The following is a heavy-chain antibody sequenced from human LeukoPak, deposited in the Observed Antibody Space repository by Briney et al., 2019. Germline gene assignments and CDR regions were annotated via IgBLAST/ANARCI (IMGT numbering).Heavy chain of an antibody. D-gene: IGHD3-10*01. J-gene: IGHJ6*03. CDR1: RFTFTSDG. CDR3: AREGRGSPKYYSYYYYMDV. V-gene: IGHV3-33*01. Sequence: SLRPSCALSRFTFTSDGAHWVRQAPGGGLGWVAVIWYDVSNTSYAASVKGRFTISRDNSKNTLYLKMNSLRAEDTAVYYCAREGRGSPKYYSYYYYMDVWGKGTTVTVSS. CDR2: IWYDVSNT.